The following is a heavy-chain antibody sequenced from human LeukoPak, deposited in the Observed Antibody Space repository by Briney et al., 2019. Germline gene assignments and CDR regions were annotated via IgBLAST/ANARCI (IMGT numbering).Heavy chain of an antibody. Sequence: PGGSLRLSCAASGFTFSSYAMSWVRQAPGKGLEWVSAISGSGGSTYYADSVKGRFTISRDNSKNTLYLQMNSLRAEDTAVCYCAKKNRDIVVVPAATYDYWGQGTLVTVSS. CDR2: ISGSGGST. CDR3: AKKNRDIVVVPAATYDY. D-gene: IGHD2-2*01. CDR1: GFTFSSYA. V-gene: IGHV3-23*01. J-gene: IGHJ4*02.